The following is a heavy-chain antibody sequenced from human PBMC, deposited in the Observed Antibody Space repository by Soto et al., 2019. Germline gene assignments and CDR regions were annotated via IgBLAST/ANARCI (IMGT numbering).Heavy chain of an antibody. CDR2: IHYTGSA. D-gene: IGHD6-13*01. V-gene: IGHV4-31*11. CDR3: ARGVTAAGLFDY. J-gene: IGHJ4*02. CDR1: GSSISSGGSY. Sequence: TLSLTCAVSGSSISSGGSYWSWIRQHPGKGLEWIGFIHYTGSADYNPSLKSRVTLSVDTSQSRFSVKLSSVTAADTALYYCARGVTAAGLFDYWGQGTLVTVSS.